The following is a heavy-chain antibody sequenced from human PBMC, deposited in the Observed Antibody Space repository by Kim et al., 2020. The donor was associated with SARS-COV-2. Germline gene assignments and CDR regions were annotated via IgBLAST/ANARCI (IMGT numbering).Heavy chain of an antibody. Sequence: SETLSLTCTVSGGSISSYYWSWIRQPPGKGLEWIGYIYYSGSTNYNPSLKSRVTISVDTSKNQFSLKLSSVTAADTAVYYCARGSSGWYLDYYYGMDVWGQGTTVTVSS. V-gene: IGHV4-59*01. J-gene: IGHJ6*02. D-gene: IGHD6-19*01. CDR2: IYYSGST. CDR1: GGSISSYY. CDR3: ARGSSGWYLDYYYGMDV.